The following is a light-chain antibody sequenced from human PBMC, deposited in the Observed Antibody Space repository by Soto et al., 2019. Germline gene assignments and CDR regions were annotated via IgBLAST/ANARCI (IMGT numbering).Light chain of an antibody. V-gene: IGKV3D-15*01. CDR3: QQYKNWPPGT. CDR1: QSVSSN. Sequence: EIVMTQSPATLSVSPGERATLSCRASQSVSSNLAWYQQKPGQAPRLLIYGASTRATGIPARFSGSGSGTEFTRTISSLQSEDFAVYYCQQYKNWPPGTFGGVTKVEIK. J-gene: IGKJ4*01. CDR2: GAS.